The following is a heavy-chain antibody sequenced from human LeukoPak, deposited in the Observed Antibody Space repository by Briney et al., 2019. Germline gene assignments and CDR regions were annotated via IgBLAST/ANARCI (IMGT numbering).Heavy chain of an antibody. Sequence: SETLSLTCGVSSEFFSGYYWGWIRQPPGKGLEWIGDINDSGITKYNPTLKTRVTISIDTSKNQYSLKLSSVTAADTAVYYCARSAQQLVNNWFDPWGQGTLVTVSS. CDR3: ARSAQQLVNNWFDP. J-gene: IGHJ5*02. D-gene: IGHD6-13*01. V-gene: IGHV4-34*01. CDR2: INDSGIT. CDR1: SEFFSGYY.